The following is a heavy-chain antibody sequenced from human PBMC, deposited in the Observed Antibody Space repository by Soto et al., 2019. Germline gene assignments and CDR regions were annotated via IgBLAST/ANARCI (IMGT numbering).Heavy chain of an antibody. CDR3: SGGGRPGQIDWFDP. CDR1: GGSLSSCNW. J-gene: IGHJ5*02. Sequence: QVQLQESGPRLVKPSGTLSLTCAVYGGSLSSCNWWSWVRQPPGKGLEWIGEIYRYGSTSYNPSLKSRVPIAVDKSKNQISLKMTSLTAGDTAVYFCSGGGRPGQIDWFDPWGQGILVTVSS. V-gene: IGHV4-4*02. CDR2: IYRYGST. D-gene: IGHD2-21*01.